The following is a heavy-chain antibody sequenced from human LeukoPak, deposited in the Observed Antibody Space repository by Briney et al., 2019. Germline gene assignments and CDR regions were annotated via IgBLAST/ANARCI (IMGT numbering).Heavy chain of an antibody. CDR1: GFTFSSYS. Sequence: PGGSLRLSCAASGFTFSSYSMNWVRQAPGKGLEWVSSISSSSSHIPSADSVKGRFTISRDNAKNSLYLQMNSLRVEDTAVYYCARDLYDSGGYSSPIDYWGQGTLVTVSS. V-gene: IGHV3-21*01. CDR2: ISSSSSHI. J-gene: IGHJ4*02. CDR3: ARDLYDSGGYSSPIDY. D-gene: IGHD3-22*01.